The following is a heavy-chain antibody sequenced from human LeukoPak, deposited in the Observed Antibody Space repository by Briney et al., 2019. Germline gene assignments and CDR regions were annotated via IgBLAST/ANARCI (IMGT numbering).Heavy chain of an antibody. J-gene: IGHJ5*02. D-gene: IGHD4-17*01. V-gene: IGHV4-59*01. CDR2: IYYSGSA. CDR3: ARIRYGDYDS. Sequence: SETLSLTCTVSGGSISSYYWSWIRQPPGKGLEWIGYIYYSGSANYNPSLKSRVTISVDASKNQFSLKLSSVTAADTAVYYCARIRYGDYDSWGQGTLVTVSS. CDR1: GGSISSYY.